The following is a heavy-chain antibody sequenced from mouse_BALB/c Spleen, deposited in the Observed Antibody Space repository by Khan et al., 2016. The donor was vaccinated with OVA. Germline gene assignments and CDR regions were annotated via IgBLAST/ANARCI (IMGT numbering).Heavy chain of an antibody. V-gene: IGHV14-3*02. CDR1: GFNIKDTY. Sequence: EVKLLESGAELVKPGASVKLSCIASGFNIKDTYLHWVKQRPEQGLEWIGRIAPANGNTQYDPKFQGKATITSDTSSDTSYLQLNSLTSEDTAVYYCARPSYDPRDFEVWGAGTTVTVSS. D-gene: IGHD2-3*01. J-gene: IGHJ1*01. CDR3: ARPSYDPRDFEV. CDR2: IAPANGNT.